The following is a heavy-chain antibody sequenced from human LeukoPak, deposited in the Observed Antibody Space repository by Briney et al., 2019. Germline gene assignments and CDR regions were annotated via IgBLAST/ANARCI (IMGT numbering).Heavy chain of an antibody. CDR2: IKSKTDGGTT. V-gene: IGHV3-15*05. CDR1: GFTFSNAW. J-gene: IGHJ4*02. Sequence: PGGSLRLSCAASGFTFSNAWMSWVRQAPGKGLEWVGRIKSKTDGGTTDYAAPVKGRFTISRDDSKNTLYLQMNSLRAEDTALYYCARGRPPADYWGQGTLVTVSS. CDR3: ARGRPPADY.